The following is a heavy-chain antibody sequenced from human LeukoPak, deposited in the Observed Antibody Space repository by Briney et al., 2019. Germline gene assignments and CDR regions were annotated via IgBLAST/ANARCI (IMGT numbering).Heavy chain of an antibody. D-gene: IGHD1/OR15-1a*01. CDR3: ARDYSEVVRQRQKGTFDY. V-gene: IGHV1-18*01. CDR1: GYTFTSYG. CDR2: ISAYNGNT. Sequence: GASVKVSCKASGYTFTSYGISWVRQAPGQGLEWMGWISAYNGNTNYAQKLQGRVTMTTDTSTSTAYMELRSLRSDDTAVYYCARDYSEVVRQRQKGTFDYWGQGTLVTVSS. J-gene: IGHJ4*02.